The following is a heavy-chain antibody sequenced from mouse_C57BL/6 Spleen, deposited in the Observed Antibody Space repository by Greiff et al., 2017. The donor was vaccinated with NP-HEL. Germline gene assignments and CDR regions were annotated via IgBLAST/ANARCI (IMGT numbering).Heavy chain of an antibody. Sequence: VHVKQSGPELVKPGASVKISCKASGYSFTGYYMNWVKQSPEKSLEWIGEINPSTGGTTYNQKFKAKATLTVDKSSSTAYMQLKSLTSEDSAVYYCARSYYYGSSYGHTRYFDVWGTGTTVTVSS. CDR2: INPSTGGT. V-gene: IGHV1-42*01. D-gene: IGHD1-1*01. J-gene: IGHJ1*03. CDR1: GYSFTGYY. CDR3: ARSYYYGSSYGHTRYFDV.